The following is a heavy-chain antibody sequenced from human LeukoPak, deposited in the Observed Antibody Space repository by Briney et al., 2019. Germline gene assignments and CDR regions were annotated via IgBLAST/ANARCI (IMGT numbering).Heavy chain of an antibody. CDR1: GGSISSYY. D-gene: IGHD4-17*01. V-gene: IGHV4-59*01. CDR3: ARDRYGDYDFDY. J-gene: IGHJ4*02. Sequence: AETLSLTCTVSGGSISSYYWSWIRQPPGKGLEWIGYIYYSGSTNYNPSLKSRVTISVETSKNQFSLKLSSVTAADTAVYYCARDRYGDYDFDYWGQGTLVTVSS. CDR2: IYYSGST.